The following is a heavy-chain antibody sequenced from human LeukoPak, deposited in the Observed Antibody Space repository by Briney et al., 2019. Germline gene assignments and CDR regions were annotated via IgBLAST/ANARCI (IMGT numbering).Heavy chain of an antibody. CDR2: IYTSGST. V-gene: IGHV4-4*07. D-gene: IGHD3-22*01. CDR3: ARGGKYYDSSGYTFDY. Sequence: SETLSLTCTVSGVSISSYYWSWIRQPAGKGLEWIGRIYTSGSTNYNPSLKSRVTISVDKSKNQFSLKLSSVTAADTAVYYCARGGKYYDSSGYTFDYWGQGTLVTVSS. CDR1: GVSISSYY. J-gene: IGHJ4*02.